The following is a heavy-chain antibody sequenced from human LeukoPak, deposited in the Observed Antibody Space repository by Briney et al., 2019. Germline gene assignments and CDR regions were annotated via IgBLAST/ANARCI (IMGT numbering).Heavy chain of an antibody. CDR3: ARGVVPAVNPPNPYYYYYYYMDV. V-gene: IGHV1-69*13. CDR2: IIPIFGTA. CDR1: GGTFSSYA. Sequence: SEKVSCKASGGTFSSYAISWVRQAPGQGLEWMGGIIPIFGTANYAQKFQGRVTITADESTSTAYMELSSLRSEDTAVYYCARGVVPAVNPPNPYYYYYYYMDVWGKGTTVTVSS. D-gene: IGHD2-2*01. J-gene: IGHJ6*03.